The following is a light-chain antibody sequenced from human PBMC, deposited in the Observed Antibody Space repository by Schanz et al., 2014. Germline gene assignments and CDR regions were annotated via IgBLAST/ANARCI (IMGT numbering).Light chain of an antibody. CDR2: DVR. CDR1: SSDVGGYNS. Sequence: QSALTQPASVSGSPGQSITISCTGTSSDVGGYNSVSWYQQHPGKAPKLMIYDVRNRPSGVSNRFSGSKSGNTASLTISGLQAEDEADYYCSSYTRSSTQVFGGGTKLTVL. V-gene: IGLV2-14*01. CDR3: SSYTRSSTQV. J-gene: IGLJ3*02.